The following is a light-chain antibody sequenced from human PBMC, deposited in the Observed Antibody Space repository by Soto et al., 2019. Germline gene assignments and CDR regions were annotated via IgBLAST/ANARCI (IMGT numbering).Light chain of an antibody. Sequence: DIVMTQSPDSLAVSLGERATINCKSSQSVLYSSNNKNSVAWYQQKPGQPPQLLIYWASTRESGVPDRFSGSESGTDFTLTISSLQAEDVAVYSCQQYNNWPLTFGGGTKVDIK. CDR3: QQYNNWPLT. J-gene: IGKJ4*01. CDR2: WAS. V-gene: IGKV4-1*01. CDR1: QSVLYSSNNKNS.